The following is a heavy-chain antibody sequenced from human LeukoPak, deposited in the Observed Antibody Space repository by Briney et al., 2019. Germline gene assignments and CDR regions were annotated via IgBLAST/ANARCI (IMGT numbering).Heavy chain of an antibody. V-gene: IGHV3-23*01. J-gene: IGHJ4*02. CDR1: GFTFSSYW. CDR3: AKDSRKGSSSWMFDY. CDR2: IRGSGGST. Sequence: GGSLRLSCAASGFTFSSYWMHWVRQAPGKGLEWVSAIRGSGGSTYYADSVKGRFTISRDDSKNTLYLQMNSLRAEDTAVYYCAKDSRKGSSSWMFDYWGQGTLVTVSS. D-gene: IGHD6-13*01.